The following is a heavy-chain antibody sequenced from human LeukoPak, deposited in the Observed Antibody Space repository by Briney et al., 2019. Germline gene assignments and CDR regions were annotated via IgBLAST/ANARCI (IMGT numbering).Heavy chain of an antibody. Sequence: GGSLRLSCAASGFTFSSYWMSWVRQAPGKGLEWVANIKKDGSEKYYVDAAKGRFTISRDNAKTSLYLQMNSLRAEDTAVYYCARDLSGIAGYTYGRGIDYWGQGTLVTVSS. V-gene: IGHV3-7*01. D-gene: IGHD5-18*01. J-gene: IGHJ4*02. CDR3: ARDLSGIAGYTYGRGIDY. CDR1: GFTFSSYW. CDR2: IKKDGSEK.